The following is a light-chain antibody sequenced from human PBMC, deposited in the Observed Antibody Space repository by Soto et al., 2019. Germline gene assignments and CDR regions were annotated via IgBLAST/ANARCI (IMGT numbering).Light chain of an antibody. CDR3: FQDNAFPVT. CDR1: QAIRSD. CDR2: TAS. Sequence: AIQMTQSPSSLSASIGDRVTITCRASQAIRSDLGWYQQKPGKAPKVLIYTASTLQTGVPSRFSGSGSGTDFTLTSSSLQPEDFATDYCFQDNAFPVTFGGGTKVE. J-gene: IGKJ4*01. V-gene: IGKV1-6*01.